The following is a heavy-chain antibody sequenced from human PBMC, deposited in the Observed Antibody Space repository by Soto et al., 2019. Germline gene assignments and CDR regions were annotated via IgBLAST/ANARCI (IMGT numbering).Heavy chain of an antibody. V-gene: IGHV1-3*01. CDR3: ARDDGEGYYINAICYRLDP. Sequence: ASVKVSCKSSGYTFSKSAVHGVLKAPGQRLEWMGWINAGNGNTKYSQKFQGRVTITRDTSARTAYMELSSLRSEDTAVYYCARDDGEGYYINAICYRLDPWGQGTLVTVSS. CDR1: GYTFSKSA. J-gene: IGHJ5*02. D-gene: IGHD2-8*01. CDR2: INAGNGNT.